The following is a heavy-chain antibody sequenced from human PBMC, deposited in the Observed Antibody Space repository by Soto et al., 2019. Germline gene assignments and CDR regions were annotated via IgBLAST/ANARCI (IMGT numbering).Heavy chain of an antibody. Sequence: GGSLRLSCAVSGFTFSSYSMNWVRQAPGKGLEWVSSISSSSSYIYYADSVKGRFTISRDNAKNSLYLQMNSLRAEDTAVYYCARGPRGYSGYGTDYGGNPDDAFDIWGQGTMVTVSS. D-gene: IGHD5-12*01. CDR3: ARGPRGYSGYGTDYGGNPDDAFDI. CDR2: ISSSSSYI. J-gene: IGHJ3*02. V-gene: IGHV3-21*01. CDR1: GFTFSSYS.